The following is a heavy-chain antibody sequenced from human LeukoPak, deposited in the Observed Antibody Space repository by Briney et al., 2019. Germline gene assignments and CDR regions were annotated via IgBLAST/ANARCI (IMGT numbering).Heavy chain of an antibody. CDR3: ARAVARSWYITY. Sequence: SETLSLTCTVSGGSISSYYWSWIRQPPGKGLEWIGYIYYSGSTNYNPSLKSRVTISVDTSKNQFSLKLSSVTAADTAVYYCARAVARSWYITYWGQGTLVTVSS. CDR1: GGSISSYY. D-gene: IGHD6-13*01. CDR2: IYYSGST. J-gene: IGHJ4*02. V-gene: IGHV4-59*01.